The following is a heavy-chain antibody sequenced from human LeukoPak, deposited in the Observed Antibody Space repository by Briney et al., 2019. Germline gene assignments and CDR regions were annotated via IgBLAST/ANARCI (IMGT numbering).Heavy chain of an antibody. V-gene: IGHV3-23*01. Sequence: ESLRLSCTASGFTFTSYAMSWVRQAPGKGLEWVSGISAGGENTDYADSVKGRFTISRDNSKNTLFLQMNSLRAEDTAVYYCAREIFNGFDIWGQGTMVTVSS. CDR3: AREIFNGFDI. CDR2: ISAGGENT. J-gene: IGHJ3*02. CDR1: GFTFTSYA.